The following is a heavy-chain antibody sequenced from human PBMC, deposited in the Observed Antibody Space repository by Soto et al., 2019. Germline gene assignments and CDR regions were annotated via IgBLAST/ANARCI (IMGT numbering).Heavy chain of an antibody. CDR1: GLSVSDNF. J-gene: IGHJ6*02. Sequence: PGGSLRLSCAAAGLSVSDNFMSWVRQAPGKGLQWVSIIYANKFGANTYYEDSVRGRFTISRDNSKNLLYLQMNSLRAEDTAVYYCAKGLYGEHSFYFYALDVWGQGRPVTVSS. CDR2: IYANKFGANT. CDR3: AKGLYGEHSFYFYALDV. V-gene: IGHV3-53*01. D-gene: IGHD4-17*01.